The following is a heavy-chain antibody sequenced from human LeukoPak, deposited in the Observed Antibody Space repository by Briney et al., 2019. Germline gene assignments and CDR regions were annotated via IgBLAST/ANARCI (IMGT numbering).Heavy chain of an antibody. CDR3: ARSLSMAGLT. D-gene: IGHD6-19*01. CDR1: GDSISSSKYY. V-gene: IGHV4-39*01. CDR2: IYKSGST. J-gene: IGHJ5*02. Sequence: SETLSLTCTVSGDSISSSKYYWGWIRQSPGKGLEWIGSIYKSGSTFYNPSLKSRVIISVDTSRNQFSLKLNSVSAADTAVYYCARSLSMAGLTWGQGTLVAASS.